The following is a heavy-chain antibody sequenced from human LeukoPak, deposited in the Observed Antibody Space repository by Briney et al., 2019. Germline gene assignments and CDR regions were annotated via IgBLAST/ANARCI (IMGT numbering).Heavy chain of an antibody. CDR3: ARAIRGSGSYRYLDY. CDR1: GGSISSYY. J-gene: IGHJ4*02. V-gene: IGHV4-59*01. D-gene: IGHD3-10*01. Sequence: SETLSLTCTVSGGSISSYYWSWIRQPPGKGLEWIGYIYYSGSTNYNPSLKNRVTISSDTYKNQFSLKLSSVTAADTAVYYCARAIRGSGSYRYLDYWGQGTLVTVSS. CDR2: IYYSGST.